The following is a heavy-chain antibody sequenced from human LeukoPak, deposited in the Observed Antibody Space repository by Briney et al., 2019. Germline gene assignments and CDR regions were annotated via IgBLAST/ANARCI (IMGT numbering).Heavy chain of an antibody. D-gene: IGHD5-12*01. V-gene: IGHV1-8*01. J-gene: IGHJ6*02. Sequence: VASVKVSCKASGYTFTSYDINWVRQATGQGLEWMGWMNPNSGNTGYAQKFQGRVTMTRNTSISTAYMELSSLRSEDTAVYYCARGGLGVATIFPYCYYYGMDVWGQGTTVTVSS. CDR1: GYTFTSYD. CDR2: MNPNSGNT. CDR3: ARGGLGVATIFPYCYYYGMDV.